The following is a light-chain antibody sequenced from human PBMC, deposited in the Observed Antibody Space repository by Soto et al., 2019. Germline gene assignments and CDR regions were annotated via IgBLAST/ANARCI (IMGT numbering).Light chain of an antibody. Sequence: QSVLTQPPSVSGAPGQRVTISCTGSSSNIGAGYDVHWYQQLPGTAPKPLIYGNSNRPSGVPDRFSGSKSGTAASLAITGLQAEDEAEYYCQSYDSSLSGSEVFGGGTKLTVL. CDR1: SSNIGAGYD. CDR2: GNS. CDR3: QSYDSSLSGSEV. J-gene: IGLJ3*02. V-gene: IGLV1-40*01.